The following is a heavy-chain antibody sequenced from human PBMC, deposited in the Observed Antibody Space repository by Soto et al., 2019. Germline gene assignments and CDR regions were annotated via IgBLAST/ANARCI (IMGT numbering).Heavy chain of an antibody. Sequence: EVQLLESGGGLVQPGGSLRLSCAASGFTLSSYAMSWVRQAPGKGLEWVSAISGSGGSTYYADSVKGRFTISRDNSKNTLYLQMNSLRVEDTAVYYCAKDLRQWLTTAEYFQHWGQGTLVTVSS. V-gene: IGHV3-23*01. J-gene: IGHJ1*01. D-gene: IGHD6-19*01. CDR2: ISGSGGST. CDR1: GFTLSSYA. CDR3: AKDLRQWLTTAEYFQH.